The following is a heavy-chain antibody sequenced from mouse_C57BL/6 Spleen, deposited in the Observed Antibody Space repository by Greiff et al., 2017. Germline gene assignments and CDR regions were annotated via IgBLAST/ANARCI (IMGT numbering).Heavy chain of an antibody. CDR2: IYPGDGDT. J-gene: IGHJ4*01. D-gene: IGHD1-1*01. Sequence: QVQLKESGPELVKPGASVKISCKASGYAFSSSWMNWVKQRPGKGLEWIGRIYPGDGDTNYNGKFKGKATLTADKSSSTAYMQLSSLTSEDSAVYFCAIVYYGPSAMDYWGQGTSVTVSS. V-gene: IGHV1-82*01. CDR1: GYAFSSSW. CDR3: AIVYYGPSAMDY.